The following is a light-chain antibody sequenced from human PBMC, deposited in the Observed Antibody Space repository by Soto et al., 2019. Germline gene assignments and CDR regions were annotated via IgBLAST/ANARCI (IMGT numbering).Light chain of an antibody. CDR3: SSFAGINNLL. CDR1: SSDVGAYGY. CDR2: EVS. Sequence: QSVLTQPPSASGSPGQSVTISCTGTSSDVGAYGYVSWYQQHPGKAPKLMIYEVSQRPSGVPDRFSGSKSGNTASLTISGLQAEDEGDYYCSSFAGINNLLFGGGTKLTVL. V-gene: IGLV2-8*01. J-gene: IGLJ2*01.